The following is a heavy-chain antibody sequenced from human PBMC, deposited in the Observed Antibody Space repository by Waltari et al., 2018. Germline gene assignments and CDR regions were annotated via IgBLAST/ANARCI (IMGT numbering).Heavy chain of an antibody. CDR1: GSTFSSYA. D-gene: IGHD2-8*02. CDR2: ISYDGSNK. Sequence: QVQLVESGGGVVQPGRSLRLSCAASGSTFSSYAMHWFRQAPGKGLEWVAVISYDGSNKYYADSVKGRFTISRDNSKNTLYLQMNSLRAEDTAVYYCARSTGREYYFDYWGQGTLVTVSS. J-gene: IGHJ4*02. CDR3: ARSTGREYYFDY. V-gene: IGHV3-30*01.